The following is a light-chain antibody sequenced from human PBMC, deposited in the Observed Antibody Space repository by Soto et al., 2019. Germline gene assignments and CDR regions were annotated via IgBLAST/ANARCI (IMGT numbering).Light chain of an antibody. CDR2: ATS. CDR3: LQYNLYPRT. V-gene: IGKV1-17*01. J-gene: IGKJ1*01. Sequence: DIQMTQFPSSLSASVVDRFTITFLASQGIRNDLGWYQQKPGKAPKRLIYATSGLQSGVPSRFSGSGSGTEFTLTISSLQPEDFATYYCLQYNLYPRTFGQGTKVDIK. CDR1: QGIRND.